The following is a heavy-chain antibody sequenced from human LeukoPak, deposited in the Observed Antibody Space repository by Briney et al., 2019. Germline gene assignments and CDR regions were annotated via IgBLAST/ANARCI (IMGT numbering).Heavy chain of an antibody. V-gene: IGHV3-43*01. J-gene: IGHJ1*01. D-gene: IGHD6-13*01. CDR2: ISWDGATT. Sequence: HTGGSLRLSCEASGFTYEDYTMHWVRQAPGKSLEWVSLISWDGATTYYADSVKDRFTISRDNSKNSLYLQMNSLRTEDTAFYYCAKDSSSWTSGEYFQNWGQGTLVTVSS. CDR1: GFTYEDYT. CDR3: AKDSSSWTSGEYFQN.